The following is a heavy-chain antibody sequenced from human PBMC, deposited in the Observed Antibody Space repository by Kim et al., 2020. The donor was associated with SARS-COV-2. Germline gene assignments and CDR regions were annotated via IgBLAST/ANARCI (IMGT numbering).Heavy chain of an antibody. V-gene: IGHV3-23*01. J-gene: IGHJ6*02. CDR2: ISGSGGST. D-gene: IGHD3-16*02. CDR1: GFTFSSYA. Sequence: GGSLRLSCAASGFTFSSYAMSWVRQAPGKGLEWVSAISGSGGSTYYADSVKGRFTISRDNSKNTLYLQMNSLRAEDTAVYYCAKAGVRVDYDYVWGSYRSNYYYYGMDVWGQGTTVTVSS. CDR3: AKAGVRVDYDYVWGSYRSNYYYYGMDV.